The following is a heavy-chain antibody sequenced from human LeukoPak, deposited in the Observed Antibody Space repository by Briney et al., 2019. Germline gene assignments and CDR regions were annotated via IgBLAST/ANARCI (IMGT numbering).Heavy chain of an antibody. CDR2: INPSGGST. CDR1: GYTFTNYY. J-gene: IGHJ5*02. Sequence: GASVKVSCKASGYTFTNYYMHWVRQAPGQGLEWMGIINPSGGSTSYAQKFQGRVTMTRDMSTSTVYMELSSLRSEDTAVYYCARDLLPMVYASNWFDPWGQGTLVTVSS. D-gene: IGHD2-8*01. V-gene: IGHV1-46*01. CDR3: ARDLLPMVYASNWFDP.